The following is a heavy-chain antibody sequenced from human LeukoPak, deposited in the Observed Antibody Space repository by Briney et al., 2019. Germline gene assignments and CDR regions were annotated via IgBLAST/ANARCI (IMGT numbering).Heavy chain of an antibody. D-gene: IGHD5-12*01. J-gene: IGHJ4*02. CDR1: GYTLTELS. CDR2: FDPEDGET. CDR3: ARGGKYSGSTIRDY. Sequence: ASVKVSCKVSGYTLTELSMHWVRQAPGKGLEWMGGFDPEDGETIYAQKFQGRVTMTEDTSTDTAYMELSSLRSEDTAVYYCARGGKYSGSTIRDYWGQGTLVTVSS. V-gene: IGHV1-24*01.